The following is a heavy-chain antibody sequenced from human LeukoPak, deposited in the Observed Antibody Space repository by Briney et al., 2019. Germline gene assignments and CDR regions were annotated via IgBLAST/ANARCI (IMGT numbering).Heavy chain of an antibody. V-gene: IGHV3-23*01. Sequence: GGSLRLSCAASGFTFSSYAMSWVRQAPGKGLEWVSAISGSGGTTYYAGSVKGRFSISRDNSKNTLYLQMNSLGAEDTAVYYCAKDGTIFGVVIIASWGQGTLVTVSS. CDR3: AKDGTIFGVVIIAS. CDR1: GFTFSSYA. CDR2: ISGSGGTT. J-gene: IGHJ5*02. D-gene: IGHD3-3*01.